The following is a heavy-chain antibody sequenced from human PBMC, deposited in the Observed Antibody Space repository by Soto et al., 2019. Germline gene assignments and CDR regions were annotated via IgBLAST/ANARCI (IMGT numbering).Heavy chain of an antibody. Sequence: PSETLSLTCTVSGGSISSYYWSWIRQPPGKGLEWIGYIYYSGSTNYNPSLKSRVTISVDTSKNQFSLKLSSVTAADTAVYYCARDGHRRTFDYCGPGSMVSVSS. CDR2: IYYSGST. J-gene: IGHJ4*02. CDR1: GGSISSYY. V-gene: IGHV4-59*01. CDR3: ARDGHRRTFDY. D-gene: IGHD1-7*01.